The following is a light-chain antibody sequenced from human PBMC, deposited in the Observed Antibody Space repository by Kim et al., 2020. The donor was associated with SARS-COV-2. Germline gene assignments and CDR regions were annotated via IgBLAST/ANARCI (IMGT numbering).Light chain of an antibody. J-gene: IGKJ1*01. CDR1: QSVSSY. V-gene: IGKV3-11*01. CDR2: DTS. Sequence: EIVLTQSPATLSLSPGERATLSCRASQSVSSYLAWYQQKPGQAPRLLIYDTSNRATGIPARFSGSGSGTDFTLTISSLESEDFAVYYCQHRSNWPPTFGQGTNVDIK. CDR3: QHRSNWPPT.